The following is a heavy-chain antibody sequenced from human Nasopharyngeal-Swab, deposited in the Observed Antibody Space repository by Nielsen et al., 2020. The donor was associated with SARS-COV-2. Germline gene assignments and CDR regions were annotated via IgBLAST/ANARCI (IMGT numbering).Heavy chain of an antibody. CDR1: GFTVSSNY. D-gene: IGHD6-13*01. Sequence: GESVKISCAASGFTVSSNYMSWVRQAPGKGLEWVSVIYSGGSTYYADSGKGRFTISRDNSKNTLYLQMNSLRAEDTAVYYCARSIAAAGTATHGMDVWGQGTTVTVSS. CDR2: IYSGGST. CDR3: ARSIAAAGTATHGMDV. V-gene: IGHV3-53*01. J-gene: IGHJ6*02.